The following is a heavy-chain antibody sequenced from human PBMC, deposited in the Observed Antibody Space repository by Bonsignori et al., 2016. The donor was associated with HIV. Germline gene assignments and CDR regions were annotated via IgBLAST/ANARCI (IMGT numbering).Heavy chain of an antibody. CDR2: ISGSGGST. D-gene: IGHD3-3*01. Sequence: GGSLRLSCAASGFTFSSYAMSWVRQAPGKGLEWVSAISGSGGSTYYADSVKGRFTISRDNSKNTLYLQMNSLRAEDTAVYYCASGGVVIIGYPFDLWGRGTLVTVSS. CDR3: ASGGVVIIGYPFDL. J-gene: IGHJ2*01. V-gene: IGHV3-23*01. CDR1: GFTFSSYA.